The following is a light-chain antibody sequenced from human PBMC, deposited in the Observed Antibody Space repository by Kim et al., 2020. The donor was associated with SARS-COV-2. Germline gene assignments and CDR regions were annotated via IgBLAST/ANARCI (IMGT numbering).Light chain of an antibody. CDR3: QQSYSTPPRYT. CDR2: AAS. V-gene: IGKV1-39*01. J-gene: IGKJ2*01. Sequence: VGDRVTITCRASQSISSYLNWYQQKPGKAPKLLIYAASSLQSGVPSRFSGSGSGTDFTLTISSLQPEDFATYYCQQSYSTPPRYTFGQGTKLEI. CDR1: QSISSY.